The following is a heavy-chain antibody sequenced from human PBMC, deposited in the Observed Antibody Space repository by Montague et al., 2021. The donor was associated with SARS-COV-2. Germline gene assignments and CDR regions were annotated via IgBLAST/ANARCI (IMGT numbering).Heavy chain of an antibody. CDR1: GFTFGGYD. CDR2: IGIGGDT. V-gene: IGHV3-13*04. D-gene: IGHD6-6*01. Sequence: SLRLSCAASGFTFGGYDMNWVRPAPGKGLEWVSAIGIGGDTYYLGSVKGRFIISRENAKNSLYLQMNSLRVGDTAVYYCARGGEWSSSSLPDYWGQGTLVTVSS. J-gene: IGHJ4*02. CDR3: ARGGEWSSSSLPDY.